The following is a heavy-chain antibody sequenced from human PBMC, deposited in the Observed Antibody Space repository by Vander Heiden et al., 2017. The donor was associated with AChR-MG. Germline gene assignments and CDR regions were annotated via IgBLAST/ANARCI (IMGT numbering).Heavy chain of an antibody. V-gene: IGHV3-9*01. CDR2: ISWNSGSI. CDR1: GFTFDDYA. D-gene: IGHD2-2*01. J-gene: IGHJ6*02. Sequence: ELQLVESGGGVVQPGRSLRLSCAASGFTFDDYAMHWVRQAPGKGLEWVSGISWNSGSIGYADSVKGRFTISRDNAKNSLYLQMNSLRAEDTALYYCARGYCSSTSCRYGMDVWGQGTTVTVSS. CDR3: ARGYCSSTSCRYGMDV.